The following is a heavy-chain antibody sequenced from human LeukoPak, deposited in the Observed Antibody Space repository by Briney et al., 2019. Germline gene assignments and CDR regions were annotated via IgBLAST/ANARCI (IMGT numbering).Heavy chain of an antibody. Sequence: SRILSLTCAISGDSVSSDSAAWNWIRQSPSRGLEWLGMTYNRSKEKNDYAASVKSRIAINPDTSKNQFSLQLNYVTPEDTAVYYCARRDYGGTPFDSWGRGTLVT. CDR1: GDSVSSDSAA. J-gene: IGHJ4*02. CDR3: ARRDYGGTPFDS. CDR2: TYNRSKEKN. D-gene: IGHD4-23*01. V-gene: IGHV6-1*01.